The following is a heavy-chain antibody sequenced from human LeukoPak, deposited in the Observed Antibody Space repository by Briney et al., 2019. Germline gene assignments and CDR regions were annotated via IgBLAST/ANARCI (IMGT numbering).Heavy chain of an antibody. CDR3: AREVDVLRYFDWLTDAYYYGMDV. CDR2: INPGTGGT. J-gene: IGHJ6*02. Sequence: GASVKVSCKASGYTFTDYNLHWVRQAPGQGLEWMGWINPGTGGTNSAQKFQGRITLSRDTSISTAYMELRSLRSDDTAVYYCAREVDVLRYFDWLTDAYYYGMDVWGQGTTVTVSS. D-gene: IGHD3-9*01. CDR1: GYTFTDYN. V-gene: IGHV1-2*02.